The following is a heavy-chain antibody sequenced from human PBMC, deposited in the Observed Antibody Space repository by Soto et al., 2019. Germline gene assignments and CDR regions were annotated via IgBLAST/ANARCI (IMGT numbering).Heavy chain of an antibody. CDR3: AHYSGGTGTYNWFDP. CDR2: IYHSGST. CDR1: GYSISSGYY. Sequence: PSETLSLTCAVSGYSISSGYYWGWIRQPPGKGLEWIGSIYHSGSTYYNPSLKSRVTISVDTSKNQFSLKPSSVTAADTAVYYCAHYSGGTGTYNWFDPWGQGTLVTVSS. D-gene: IGHD1-26*01. V-gene: IGHV4-38-2*01. J-gene: IGHJ5*02.